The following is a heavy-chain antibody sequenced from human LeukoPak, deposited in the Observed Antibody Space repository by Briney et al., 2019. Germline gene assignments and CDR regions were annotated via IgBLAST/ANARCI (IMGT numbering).Heavy chain of an antibody. CDR3: ARSVSSGSYSGDAFDI. D-gene: IGHD1-26*01. V-gene: IGHV1-18*01. Sequence: ASVKVSCKASGYTFTSYGISWVRQAPGQGLEWMGWISAYNGNTKYAQKLQGRVTMTTDTSTSTAYMELRSLRSDDTAVYYCARSVSSGSYSGDAFDIWGQGTMVTVSS. CDR1: GYTFTSYG. J-gene: IGHJ3*02. CDR2: ISAYNGNT.